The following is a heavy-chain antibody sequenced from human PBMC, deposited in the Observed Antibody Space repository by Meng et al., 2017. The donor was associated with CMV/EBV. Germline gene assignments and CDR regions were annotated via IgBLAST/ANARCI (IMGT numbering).Heavy chain of an antibody. V-gene: IGHV1-8*03. D-gene: IGHD6-13*01. Sequence: ASVKVSCKASGGTFSSYAISWVRQAPGQGLEWMGWMNPNSGNTGYAQKFQGRVTITRNTSISTAYMELSSLRSEDTAVYYCARGSRVGIAAAGTATRLYYFDYWGQGTLVTVSS. CDR2: MNPNSGNT. J-gene: IGHJ4*02. CDR3: ARGSRVGIAAAGTATRLYYFDY. CDR1: GGTFSSYA.